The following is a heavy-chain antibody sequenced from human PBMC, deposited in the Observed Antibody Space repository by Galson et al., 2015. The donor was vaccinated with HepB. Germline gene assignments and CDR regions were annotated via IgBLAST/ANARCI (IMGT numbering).Heavy chain of an antibody. CDR2: INSDGSST. CDR1: GFTFSSYW. CDR3: ATQGGWFCARECWGY. Sequence: SLRLSCAASGFTFSSYWMHWVRQAPGKGLVWVSRINSDGSSTSYADSVKGRFTISRDNAKNTLYLQMNSLRAEDTAVYYCATQGGWFCARECWGYWGQGTLVTVSS. V-gene: IGHV3-74*01. D-gene: IGHD6-19*01. J-gene: IGHJ4*02.